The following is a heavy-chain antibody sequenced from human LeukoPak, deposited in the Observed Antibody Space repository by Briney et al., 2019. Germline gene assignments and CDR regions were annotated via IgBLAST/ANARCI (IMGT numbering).Heavy chain of an antibody. V-gene: IGHV1-2*02. CDR1: GYTFAGYY. Sequence: ASVKVSCKASGYTFAGYYMHWVRQAPGQGLEWMGWINPKIGGTNYAQKFQGRVTMTRDTSISTAYMELSRLRSDDTAVYYCARDTGYNTFDYWGQGTLVTVSS. CDR3: ARDTGYNTFDY. D-gene: IGHD5-24*01. CDR2: INPKIGGT. J-gene: IGHJ4*02.